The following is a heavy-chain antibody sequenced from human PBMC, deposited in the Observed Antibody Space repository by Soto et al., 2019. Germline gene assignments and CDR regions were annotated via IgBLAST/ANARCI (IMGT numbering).Heavy chain of an antibody. D-gene: IGHD4-4*01. V-gene: IGHV1-69*12. Sequence: QVQLVQSGAEVKKPGSSVKVSCKASGGTFSSYAISWVRQAPGQGLEWMGGIIPIFGTANYAQKFQGRVTMTADEPPSTAYMELSSLRSEDTAVYYWARDGGVYAYSPFDYWGQGTLVTVSS. J-gene: IGHJ4*02. CDR3: ARDGGVYAYSPFDY. CDR2: IIPIFGTA. CDR1: GGTFSSYA.